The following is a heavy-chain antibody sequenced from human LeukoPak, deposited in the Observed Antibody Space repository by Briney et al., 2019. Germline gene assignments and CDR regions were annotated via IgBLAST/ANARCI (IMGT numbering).Heavy chain of an antibody. CDR1: GFTFSSYG. CDR2: ISYDGSNK. J-gene: IGHJ4*02. Sequence: GALRLSCAASGFTFSSYGMHWVRQAPGKGLEWVAVISYDGSNKYYADSVKGRFTISRDNSKNTLYLQMNSLRAEDTAVYYCAKDVHMITFGGVIEIDYWGQGTLVTVST. V-gene: IGHV3-30*18. CDR3: AKDVHMITFGGVIEIDY. D-gene: IGHD3-16*02.